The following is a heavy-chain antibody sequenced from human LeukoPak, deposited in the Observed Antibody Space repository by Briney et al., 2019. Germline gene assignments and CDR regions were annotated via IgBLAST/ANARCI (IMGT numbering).Heavy chain of an antibody. CDR1: GGTFSSYA. Sequence: GASVKVSCKASGGTFSSYAISWVRQAPGQGLEWMGGIIPIFGTANYAQKFQGRVTITTDESTSTAYMELSSLRSEDTAVYYCVREGPAATPTDPIDIWGQGTMVTVSS. CDR3: VREGPAATPTDPIDI. CDR2: IIPIFGTA. D-gene: IGHD2-2*01. J-gene: IGHJ3*02. V-gene: IGHV1-69*05.